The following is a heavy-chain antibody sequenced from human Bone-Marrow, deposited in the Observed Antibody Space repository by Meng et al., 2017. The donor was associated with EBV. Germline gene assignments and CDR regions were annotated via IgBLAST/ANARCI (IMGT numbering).Heavy chain of an antibody. CDR3: ARGGYCVSTSCAHFDY. CDR1: GSTFTSYG. D-gene: IGHD2-2*03. J-gene: IGHJ4*02. Sequence: QVQLVQAGAEVKKPGASVKVSCKASGSTFTSYGISWVRQAPGQGLEWMGWISTYNGNTNYAQKFQGRVTMTTDTSTSTVYLELRSLRSDDTAVYFCARGGYCVSTSCAHFDYWGQGTLVTVSS. V-gene: IGHV1-18*01. CDR2: ISTYNGNT.